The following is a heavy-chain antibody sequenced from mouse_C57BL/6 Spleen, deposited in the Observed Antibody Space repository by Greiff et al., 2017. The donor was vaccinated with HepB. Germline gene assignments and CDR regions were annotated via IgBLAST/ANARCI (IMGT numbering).Heavy chain of an antibody. CDR1: GFTFSDYY. CDR2: INYDGSST. Sequence: EVKLMESEGGLVQPGSSMKLSCTASGFTFSDYYMAWVRQVPEKGLEWVANINYDGSSTYYLDSLKSRFIISRDNAKNILYLQMSSLKSEDTATYYCARGYGSSYEHAMDYWGQGTSVTVSS. V-gene: IGHV5-16*01. J-gene: IGHJ4*01. D-gene: IGHD1-1*01. CDR3: ARGYGSSYEHAMDY.